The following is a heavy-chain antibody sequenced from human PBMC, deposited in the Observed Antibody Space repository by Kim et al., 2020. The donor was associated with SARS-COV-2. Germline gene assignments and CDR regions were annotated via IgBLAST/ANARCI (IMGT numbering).Heavy chain of an antibody. D-gene: IGHD3-10*01. CDR3: ARVPGSGTLDYFYY. J-gene: IGHJ4*01. CDR1: GVTFSDNY. Sequence: GGSLRLSCVASGVTFSDNYMDWVRQAPGKGLEWVGRSRGKVKSYTTDYAASVKGRFTVSRDDSKNSVYLQMNSLKTEDTAVYYCARVPGSGTLDYFYYWG. V-gene: IGHV3-72*01. CDR2: SRGKVKSYTT.